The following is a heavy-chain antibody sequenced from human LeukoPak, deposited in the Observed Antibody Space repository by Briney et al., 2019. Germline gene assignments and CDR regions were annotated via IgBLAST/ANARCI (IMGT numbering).Heavy chain of an antibody. Sequence: SETLPLTCAVSGGSISSSGYYWGWIRQPPGKGLEWIASIYYSGSTYYNPSLKSRVTISVDTSKNQLSLKLSSLTAADTAVYYCARHEYSGSYYGLSWFDPWGQGTLVTVSS. D-gene: IGHD1-26*01. V-gene: IGHV4-39*01. J-gene: IGHJ5*02. CDR3: ARHEYSGSYYGLSWFDP. CDR2: IYYSGST. CDR1: GGSISSSGYY.